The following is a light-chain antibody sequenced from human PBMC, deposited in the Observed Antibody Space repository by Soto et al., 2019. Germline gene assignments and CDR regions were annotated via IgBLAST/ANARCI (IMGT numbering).Light chain of an antibody. V-gene: IGKV3-20*01. CDR3: QQYGSSGT. CDR1: QSVSSSY. J-gene: IGKJ1*01. CDR2: GAY. Sequence: IVFTQSPCTLSLSPGERATLSYRASQSVSSSYLAWYQQKPGQAPRLLIYGAYTRATGVPARFSGSGSGTDFTLTISRLEPEDFAVYYCQQYGSSGTFGQGTKVDIK.